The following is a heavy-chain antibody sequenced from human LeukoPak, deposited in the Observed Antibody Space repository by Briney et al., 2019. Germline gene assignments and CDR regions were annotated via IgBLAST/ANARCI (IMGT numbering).Heavy chain of an antibody. CDR2: INPNSGGT. D-gene: IGHD6-19*01. CDR1: GYTFTGYY. CDR3: AREMAGGFDY. Sequence: GASVKVSCKASGYTFTGYYMHWVRQAPGQGLEWMGRINPNSGGTNYAQKFQGRVTMTRDTSIGTAYMELSRLRSDGTAVYYCAREMAGGFDYWGQGTLVTVSS. V-gene: IGHV1-2*06. J-gene: IGHJ4*02.